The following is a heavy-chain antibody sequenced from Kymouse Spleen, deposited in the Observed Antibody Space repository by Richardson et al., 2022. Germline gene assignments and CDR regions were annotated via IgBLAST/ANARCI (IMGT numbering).Heavy chain of an antibody. CDR2: IYYSGST. J-gene: IGHJ6*02. V-gene: IGHV4-39*01. CDR3: ARDITAYYYYYGMDV. CDR1: GGSISSSSYY. D-gene: IGHD1-14*01,IGHD1-20*01,IGHD1-7*01. Sequence: QLQLQESGPGLVKPSETLSLTCTVSGGSISSSSYYWGWIRQPPGKGLEWIGSIYYSGSTYYNPSLKSRVTISVDTSKNQFSLKLSSVTAADTAVYYCARDITAYYYYYGMDVWGQGTTVTVSS.